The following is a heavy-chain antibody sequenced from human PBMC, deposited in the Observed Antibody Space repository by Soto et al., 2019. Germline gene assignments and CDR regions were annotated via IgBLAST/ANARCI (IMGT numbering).Heavy chain of an antibody. CDR3: AREISVAGGQFDY. V-gene: IGHV3-48*02. D-gene: IGHD6-19*01. CDR2: ISSSSSTI. Sequence: GGSLRLSCTASGFTFSSYGMNWVRQAPGEGLEWVSSISSSSSTIYYADSVRGRFTISRNNAKNSLYLQMNSLRDEDTAVYYCAREISVAGGQFDYWGQGTLVTVSS. CDR1: GFTFSSYG. J-gene: IGHJ4*02.